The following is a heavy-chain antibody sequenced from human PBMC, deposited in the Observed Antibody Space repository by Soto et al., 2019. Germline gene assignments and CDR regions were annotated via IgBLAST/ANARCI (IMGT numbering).Heavy chain of an antibody. V-gene: IGHV3-21*01. J-gene: IGHJ5*02. CDR2: ISSSSSYI. D-gene: IGHD3-3*01. CDR1: GFTFSSYS. Sequence: EVQLVESGGGVVKPGGSLRLSCAASGFTFSSYSMNWVRQAPGKGLEWVSSISSSSSYIYYADSVKGRFTISRDNAKNSLYLQMNSLRAEDTAVYYCARDHYDFWSGYNWFDPWGQGTLVTVSS. CDR3: ARDHYDFWSGYNWFDP.